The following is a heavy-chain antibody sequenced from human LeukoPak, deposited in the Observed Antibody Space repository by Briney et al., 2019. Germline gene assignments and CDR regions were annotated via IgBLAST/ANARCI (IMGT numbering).Heavy chain of an antibody. D-gene: IGHD6-13*01. Sequence: ASVKASCKASGYTFTSYGISWVRQAPGQGLERMGWISAYNGNTNYAQKLQGRVTMTTDTSTSTAYMELRSLRSDDTAVYYCARDLEAAGSVYFDCWGQGTLVTVSS. CDR3: ARDLEAAGSVYFDC. CDR1: GYTFTSYG. CDR2: ISAYNGNT. V-gene: IGHV1-18*01. J-gene: IGHJ4*02.